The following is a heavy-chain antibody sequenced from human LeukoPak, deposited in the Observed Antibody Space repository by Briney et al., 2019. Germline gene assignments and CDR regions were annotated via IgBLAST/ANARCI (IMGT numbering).Heavy chain of an antibody. V-gene: IGHV1-46*01. Sequence: ASVKVSCKASGYTFTSYYMHWVRPAPGQGLEWMGIINPSGGSTSYAQKFQGRVTMTRDTSTSTVYTELSSLRSEDTAVYYCARDRQGEDIVVVPAASPRPTYGMDVWGQGTTVTVSS. CDR3: ARDRQGEDIVVVPAASPRPTYGMDV. J-gene: IGHJ6*02. CDR2: INPSGGST. CDR1: GYTFTSYY. D-gene: IGHD2-2*01.